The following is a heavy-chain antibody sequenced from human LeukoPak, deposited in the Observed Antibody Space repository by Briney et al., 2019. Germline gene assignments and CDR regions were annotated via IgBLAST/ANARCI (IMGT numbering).Heavy chain of an antibody. D-gene: IGHD3-22*01. Sequence: SQSLSLARTVSGDSISRGGYYCGSIRQHPGKGLEWIVYIYYNESTYYNASLKSQVTISVDTSKNQVSLKLSSVTAADTAVYYCARVHDSSGYYYRRGAFDIWGQGTMVTVSS. J-gene: IGHJ3*02. CDR3: ARVHDSSGYYYRRGAFDI. CDR2: IYYNEST. V-gene: IGHV4-31*01. CDR1: GDSISRGGYY.